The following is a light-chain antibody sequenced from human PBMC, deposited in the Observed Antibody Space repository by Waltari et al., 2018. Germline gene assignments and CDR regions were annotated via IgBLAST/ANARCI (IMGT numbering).Light chain of an antibody. CDR2: KVS. V-gene: IGKV2-30*01. J-gene: IGKJ1*01. CDR1: QSLVSSDGNTY. Sequence: DVVLTQSPLSLPVTLGQPASISCWSSQSLVSSDGNTYFNWFQQRPGQTPRRLLYKVSTRDSVVPGRCGGSGSGTNFTLRISRVEAEDVGVYYCMQGTHWPWTFGQGTTVEIK. CDR3: MQGTHWPWT.